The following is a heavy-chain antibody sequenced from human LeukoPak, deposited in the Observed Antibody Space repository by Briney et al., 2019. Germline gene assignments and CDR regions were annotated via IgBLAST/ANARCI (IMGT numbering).Heavy chain of an antibody. Sequence: GGSLRLSCAVSGFSVSGNYMTWVRQAPRKGLEWVSVIYTGGTTYYRDSVKGRFTISRHNSENTVYLQMDSLRPEDTAVYYCASGPTYDYVRVILYWGQGTLVTVSS. CDR3: ASGPTYDYVRVILY. J-gene: IGHJ4*02. V-gene: IGHV3-53*04. CDR1: GFSVSGNY. CDR2: IYTGGTT. D-gene: IGHD3-16*01.